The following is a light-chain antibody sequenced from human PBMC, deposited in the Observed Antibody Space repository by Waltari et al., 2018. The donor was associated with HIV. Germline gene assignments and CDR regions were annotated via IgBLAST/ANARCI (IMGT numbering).Light chain of an antibody. CDR3: AAWDDSLNGYV. Sequence: QSVLTQSPSASGTPGQRVTISCSGSSSNIGSNAVDWYQHLPGTAHKLLIHTNNQRPSGILNRFSGAQAVTSASMALTVLQSDDESDYYCAAWDDSLNGYVFGSGTKVTVL. V-gene: IGLV1-44*01. J-gene: IGLJ1*01. CDR1: SSNIGSNA. CDR2: TNN.